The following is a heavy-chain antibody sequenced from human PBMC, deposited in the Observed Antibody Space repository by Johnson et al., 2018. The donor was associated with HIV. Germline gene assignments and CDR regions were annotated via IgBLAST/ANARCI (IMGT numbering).Heavy chain of an antibody. CDR1: GFTFSSYW. Sequence: VQLVESGGGLVQPGGSLRLSCAASGFTFSSYWMSWVRQAPGKGLEWVANIKQDGSEKYYVDSVQGRFTISRDNAKNSLYLQMNSLRAEDTAVYYCARDSPGGAFDIWGQGTMVTVSS. V-gene: IGHV3-7*01. CDR2: IKQDGSEK. J-gene: IGHJ3*02. CDR3: ARDSPGGAFDI. D-gene: IGHD3-10*01.